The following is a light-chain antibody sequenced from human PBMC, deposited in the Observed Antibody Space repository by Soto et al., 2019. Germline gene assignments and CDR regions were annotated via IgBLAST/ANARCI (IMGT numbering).Light chain of an antibody. CDR3: CSYAGSSTLL. J-gene: IGLJ3*02. CDR1: SSDIGSYNL. V-gene: IGLV2-23*01. Sequence: QSALTQPASVSGSPGPSITVSCTGTSSDIGSYNLVSWYQHHPGKAPKLMIYAGSKRPSGVSSRFSGSKSGNTASLTISGLQAEDEADYYCCSYAGSSTLLFGGGTKLTVL. CDR2: AGS.